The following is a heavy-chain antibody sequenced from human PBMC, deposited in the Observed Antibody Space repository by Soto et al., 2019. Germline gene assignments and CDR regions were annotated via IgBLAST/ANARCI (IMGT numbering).Heavy chain of an antibody. CDR1: GRSVASDWDY. V-gene: IGHV4-30-4*08. D-gene: IGHD5-18*01. Sequence: TLSLTCTVAGRSVASDWDYWTWLRPCHGVGLEWIGFTSNGGSTGYNPSHKTLLSISVNRSKKPFIQRRTSVTAADTVVYCWAEESGCSYGYFDYWGQGTQGTVSS. J-gene: IGHJ4*02. CDR3: AEESGCSYGYFDY. CDR2: TSNGGST.